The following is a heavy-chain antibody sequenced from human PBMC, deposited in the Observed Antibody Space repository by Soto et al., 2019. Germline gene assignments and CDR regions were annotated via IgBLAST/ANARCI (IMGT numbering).Heavy chain of an antibody. Sequence: QVQLVQSGAEVKKPGSSVKVSCKASGGTFSSYAISWVRQAPGQGLEWMGGIIPIFGTANYAQKFQGRVTITADESTSTAYRELSSLRSEDTAVYYCARGKTTVTTWGYYYYYYGMDVWGQGTTVTVSS. D-gene: IGHD4-17*01. CDR3: ARGKTTVTTWGYYYYYYGMDV. V-gene: IGHV1-69*12. CDR1: GGTFSSYA. J-gene: IGHJ6*02. CDR2: IIPIFGTA.